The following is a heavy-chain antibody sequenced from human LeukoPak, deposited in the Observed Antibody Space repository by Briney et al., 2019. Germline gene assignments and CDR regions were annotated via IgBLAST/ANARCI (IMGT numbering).Heavy chain of an antibody. CDR2: IIPMFGTT. J-gene: IGHJ4*02. CDR1: GGPFSSYA. Sequence: SVKVSCKASGGPFSSYALSWVRQAPGQGLEWMGGIIPMFGTTDYAQRFQGRVTMTRDTSTSTVYMDLSSLRSEDTAVYYCARLGFSGSYDYWGQGTLVTVSS. D-gene: IGHD1-26*01. V-gene: IGHV1-69*05. CDR3: ARLGFSGSYDY.